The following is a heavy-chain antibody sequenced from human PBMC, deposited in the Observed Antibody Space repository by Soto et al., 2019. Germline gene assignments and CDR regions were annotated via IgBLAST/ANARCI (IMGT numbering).Heavy chain of an antibody. CDR1: GYTFSSYA. D-gene: IGHD3-16*01. J-gene: IGHJ4*02. V-gene: IGHV3-23*01. CDR2: ISGSGDST. CDR3: AKRAWGTYYFDY. Sequence: EVQLLESGGGLVQPGGSLRLSCAASGYTFSSYAMSWVRQAPGKGLEWVSAISGSGDSTYYADSVKGRFTISRDNSENTLYLQMNSLRAEDTAVYYCAKRAWGTYYFDYWGQGTLVTVSS.